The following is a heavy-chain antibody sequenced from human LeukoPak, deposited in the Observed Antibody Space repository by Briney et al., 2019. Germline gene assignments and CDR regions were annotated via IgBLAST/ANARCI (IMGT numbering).Heavy chain of an antibody. V-gene: IGHV3-74*01. J-gene: IGHJ4*02. Sequence: GGSLRLSCAASGFTFSSYWMRWVRQAPGKGLAWVSRINSDGSTTTYADSVKGRFTISRDNAKNTLYLQMNSLRAEDTAVYFCASRGATSGLGYWGQGTLVTVSS. CDR1: GFTFSSYW. CDR2: INSDGSTT. CDR3: ASRGATSGLGY.